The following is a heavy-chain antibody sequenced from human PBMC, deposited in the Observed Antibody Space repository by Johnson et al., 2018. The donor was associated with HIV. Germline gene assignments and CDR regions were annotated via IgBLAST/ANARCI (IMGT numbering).Heavy chain of an antibody. V-gene: IGHV3-13*01. D-gene: IGHD1-26*01. CDR3: ARDPLMHGSSFDI. CDR2: IGTAGDT. CDR1: GFSFNSYW. Sequence: VQLVESGGALVQPGGSLRLSCAASGFSFNSYWMSWVRQATGKGLEWVSAIGTAGDTYYPGSVKGRFTISRDTPKNTLFLQMNSLRAEDTAVYYCARDPLMHGSSFDIWGPGTMVTVSS. J-gene: IGHJ3*02.